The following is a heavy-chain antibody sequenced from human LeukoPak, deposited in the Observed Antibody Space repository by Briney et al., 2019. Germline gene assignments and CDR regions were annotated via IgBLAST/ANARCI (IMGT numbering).Heavy chain of an antibody. V-gene: IGHV4-34*01. Sequence: SETLSLTCAVYGGSFSGYCWSWIRQPPGKGLEWIGEINHSGSTNYNPSLKSRVTISVDTSKNQFSLKLSSVTAADTAVYYCARRSMGVVTPYYFDYWGQGTLVTVSS. CDR2: INHSGST. D-gene: IGHD3-3*01. J-gene: IGHJ4*02. CDR1: GGSFSGYC. CDR3: ARRSMGVVTPYYFDY.